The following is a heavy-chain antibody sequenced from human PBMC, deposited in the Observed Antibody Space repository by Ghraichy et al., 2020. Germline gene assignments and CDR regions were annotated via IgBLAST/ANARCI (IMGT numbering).Heavy chain of an antibody. Sequence: GSLRLSCAASGFTFSSYSMNWVRQAPGKGLEWVSSSSSSSSYIYYADSVKGRFTISRDNAKNSLYLQMNSLRAEDTAVYYCARGYCSSTSCGYFDYWGQGTLVTVSS. CDR3: ARGYCSSTSCGYFDY. J-gene: IGHJ4*02. CDR2: SSSSSSYI. D-gene: IGHD2-2*01. V-gene: IGHV3-21*01. CDR1: GFTFSSYS.